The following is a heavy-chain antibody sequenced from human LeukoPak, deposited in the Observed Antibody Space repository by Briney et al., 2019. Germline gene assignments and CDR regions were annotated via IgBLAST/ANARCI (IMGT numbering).Heavy chain of an antibody. J-gene: IGHJ4*02. V-gene: IGHV3-30*03. Sequence: GGSLRLSCAASGFTFSSYGMHWVRQAPGKGLEWVAVISYDGSNKYYADSVKGRFTISRDNSKNTLYLQMNSLRAEDTAVYYCGAGGSFDYWGQGTLVTVSS. CDR3: GAGGSFDY. CDR2: ISYDGSNK. D-gene: IGHD5-12*01. CDR1: GFTFSSYG.